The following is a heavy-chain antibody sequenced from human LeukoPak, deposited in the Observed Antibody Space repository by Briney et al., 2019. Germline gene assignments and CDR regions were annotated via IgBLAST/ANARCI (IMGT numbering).Heavy chain of an antibody. V-gene: IGHV3-11*01. CDR1: GFTFSGYY. CDR3: ADMGRPNSYGYSVY. CDR2: ISSSGSSI. Sequence: PGGSLRLSCAASGFTFSGYYMSWIRQAPGKGLEWVSYISSSGSSIYYADSVTGRFTLSRDTAKNSLYLQMNSLGAEGTAVYLCADMGRPNSYGYSVYRGQGTLVTVPS. J-gene: IGHJ4*02. D-gene: IGHD5-18*01.